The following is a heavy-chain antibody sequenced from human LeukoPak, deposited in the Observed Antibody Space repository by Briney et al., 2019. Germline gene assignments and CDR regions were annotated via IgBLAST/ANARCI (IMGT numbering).Heavy chain of an antibody. J-gene: IGHJ6*02. D-gene: IGHD4-23*01. CDR1: GLTFSSYS. V-gene: IGHV3-23*01. CDR2: ISGSGQTT. Sequence: GGSLRLSCVASGLTFSSYSMSWVRQAPGKGLEWISGISGSGQTTWYADSVKGRFTISRDNSKDTVYLQMSSLRAGDTALYYCAKGKDAMAVWGRGTKGIVSS. CDR3: AKGKDAMAV.